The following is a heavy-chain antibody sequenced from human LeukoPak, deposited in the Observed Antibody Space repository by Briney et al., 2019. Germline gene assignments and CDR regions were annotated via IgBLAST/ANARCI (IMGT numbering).Heavy chain of an antibody. Sequence: NSGGSLRLSCAASGFPFSYYNMNWVRQAPGKGLEWVSSISSSTYIYYADSVKGRFTISRDNAKNSLYLEMNSLRAEDTAVYYCARDPWTNYGDYVRFDYWGQGTLVTVSS. V-gene: IGHV3-69-1*01. CDR3: ARDPWTNYGDYVRFDY. CDR2: ISSSTYI. CDR1: GFPFSYYN. J-gene: IGHJ4*02. D-gene: IGHD4-17*01.